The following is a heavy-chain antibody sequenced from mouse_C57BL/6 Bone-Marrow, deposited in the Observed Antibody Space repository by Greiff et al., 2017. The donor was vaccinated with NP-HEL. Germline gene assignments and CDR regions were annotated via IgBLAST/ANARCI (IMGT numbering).Heavy chain of an antibody. CDR2: IDPSDSET. Sequence: QVHVKQPGAELVRPGSSVKLSCKASGYTFTSYWMHWVKQRPIQGLEWIGNIDPSDSETHYNQKFKDKATLTVDKSSSTAYMQLSSLTSEDSAVYYCARLNYDDYWGQGTTLTVSS. CDR1: GYTFTSYW. D-gene: IGHD2-4*01. V-gene: IGHV1-52*01. J-gene: IGHJ2*01. CDR3: ARLNYDDY.